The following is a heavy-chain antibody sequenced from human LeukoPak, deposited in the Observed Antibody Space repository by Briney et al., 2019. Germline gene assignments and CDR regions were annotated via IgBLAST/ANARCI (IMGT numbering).Heavy chain of an antibody. CDR1: GYTFTSYG. J-gene: IGHJ3*02. Sequence: VSVKVSCKASGYTFTSYGISWVRQAPGQGLEWMGWISAYNGNTNYAQKLQGRVTMTTDTSTSTAYMELRSLRSDDTAVYYCARVNCGGDCYSDRGAFDIWGQGTMVTVSS. V-gene: IGHV1-18*01. CDR2: ISAYNGNT. D-gene: IGHD2-21*02. CDR3: ARVNCGGDCYSDRGAFDI.